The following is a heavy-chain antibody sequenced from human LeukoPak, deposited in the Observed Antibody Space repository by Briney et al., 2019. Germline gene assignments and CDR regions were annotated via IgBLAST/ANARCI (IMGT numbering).Heavy chain of an antibody. D-gene: IGHD4-23*01. CDR3: ARGGPTTVVTPYYFDY. V-gene: IGHV1-69*06. Sequence: SVKVSCKASGGTFSGYAISWVRQAPGQGLEWMGGIIPIFGTANYAQKFQGRVTITADKSTSTAYMELSSLRSEDTAVYYCARGGPTTVVTPYYFDYWGQGTLVTVSS. J-gene: IGHJ4*02. CDR2: IIPIFGTA. CDR1: GGTFSGYA.